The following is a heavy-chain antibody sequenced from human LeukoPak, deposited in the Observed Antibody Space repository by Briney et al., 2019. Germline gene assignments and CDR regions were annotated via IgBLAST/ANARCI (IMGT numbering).Heavy chain of an antibody. CDR3: ARDETGSSGYSTFDY. D-gene: IGHD3-22*01. CDR1: GYTFTGYY. CDR2: INPNSGGT. Sequence: ASVKVSCKASGYTFTGYYMHWVRQAPGQGLEWMGWINPNSGGTNYAQKFQGRVTMTRDTSISTAYMELSRLRSGDTAVYYCARDETGSSGYSTFDYWGQGTLVTVSS. J-gene: IGHJ4*02. V-gene: IGHV1-2*02.